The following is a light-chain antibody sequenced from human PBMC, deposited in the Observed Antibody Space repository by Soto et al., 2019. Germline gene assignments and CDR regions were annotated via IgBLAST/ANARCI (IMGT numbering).Light chain of an antibody. CDR2: GAS. V-gene: IGKV3D-15*01. J-gene: IGKJ4*01. CDR1: ESVSSK. Sequence: EIVMTRSPATLSVSPGERATLSCRASESVSSKLAWYQQKPGQAPRLLTYGASTRATGIPARFSGSGSGTEFTLTISSLQSEDSGVYYCQQHNKWPLTFGGGTKVEIK. CDR3: QQHNKWPLT.